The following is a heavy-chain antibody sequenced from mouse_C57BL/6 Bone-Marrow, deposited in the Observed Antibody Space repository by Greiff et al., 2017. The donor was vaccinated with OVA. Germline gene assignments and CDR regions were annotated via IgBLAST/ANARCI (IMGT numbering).Heavy chain of an antibody. V-gene: IGHV5-6*03. Sequence: EVKLMESGGGLVKPGGSLKLSCAASGFTFSSYGMSWVRQTPDKRLEWVANISSGGSYTYYTDSVNGRFTISRDNAKNTLYLEMSSQKSEDTAMYDYGRRGQYRNYWDYWGQGTTLTVS. CDR1: GFTFSSYG. CDR2: ISSGGSYT. J-gene: IGHJ2*01. D-gene: IGHD3-3*01. CDR3: GRRGQYRNYWDY.